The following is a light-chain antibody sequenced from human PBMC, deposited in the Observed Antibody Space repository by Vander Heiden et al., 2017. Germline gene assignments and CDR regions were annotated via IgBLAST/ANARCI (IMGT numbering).Light chain of an antibody. V-gene: IGLV3-25*03. CDR1: ALPKQY. Sequence: SYKLTQPPSLSVSPGQTARITCSGDALPKQYAYWYQQKPGQAPVLVIYKDSERPSGIPERFSGSSSGTTVTLTISGVQAEDEADYYCQSADSSGTDLVFGGGTKLTVL. J-gene: IGLJ3*02. CDR3: QSADSSGTDLV. CDR2: KDS.